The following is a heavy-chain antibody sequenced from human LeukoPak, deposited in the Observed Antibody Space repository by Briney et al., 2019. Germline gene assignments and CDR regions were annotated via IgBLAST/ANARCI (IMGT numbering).Heavy chain of an antibody. V-gene: IGHV4-59*08. Sequence: PSETLSLTCTVSGGSISNYYWSWIRQPPGKGLGWIGYMHSSGSTNYNPSLKSRVTISVDTSKNQFSLKLSSVTAADTAVYYCARYCSGGSCLYYYYGMDVWGQGTTVTVSS. J-gene: IGHJ6*02. CDR3: ARYCSGGSCLYYYYGMDV. D-gene: IGHD2-15*01. CDR1: GGSISNYY. CDR2: MHSSGST.